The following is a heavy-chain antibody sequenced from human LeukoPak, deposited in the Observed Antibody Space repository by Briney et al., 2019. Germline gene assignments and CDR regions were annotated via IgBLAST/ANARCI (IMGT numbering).Heavy chain of an antibody. CDR2: IDNRGGAI. CDR3: ARELPTILSDF. CDR1: GFTFSSYS. V-gene: IGHV3-48*01. J-gene: IGHJ4*02. Sequence: GGSLRLSCEASGFTFSSYSMNWVRQAPGKGLEWVSYIDNRGGAIDYTDSVKGRFTISRDNDKSSVYLDMNNLRAEDTAVYYCARELPTILSDFWGQGTLVTVSS. D-gene: IGHD3-9*01.